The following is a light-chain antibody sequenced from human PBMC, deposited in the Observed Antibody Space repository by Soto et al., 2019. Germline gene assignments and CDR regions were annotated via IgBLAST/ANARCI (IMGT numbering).Light chain of an antibody. CDR2: EVS. J-gene: IGLJ1*01. Sequence: QSVLTQPASVSGSPGQSITISCTGTSSDVGTYNLVSWYQQLPGKVPKVMISEVSKRPSGVSNRFSGSKSGTTASLTISGLQAEDEADYYCCSYAGSGTYVFGTGTKLTVL. CDR1: SSDVGTYNL. CDR3: CSYAGSGTYV. V-gene: IGLV2-23*02.